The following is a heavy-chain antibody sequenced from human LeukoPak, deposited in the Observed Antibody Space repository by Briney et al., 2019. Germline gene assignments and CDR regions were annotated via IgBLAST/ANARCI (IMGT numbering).Heavy chain of an antibody. CDR1: GYTFTSYG. Sequence: ASVKVSCKASGYTFTSYGISWVRQAPGQGLEWMGWNSAYNGNTNYAQKFQGRVTMTTDTSTSTAYMELRSLRSDDTAVYYCARDMGPEYYDSSGSSPFDYWGQGTLVTV. CDR2: NSAYNGNT. CDR3: ARDMGPEYYDSSGSSPFDY. J-gene: IGHJ4*02. V-gene: IGHV1-18*01. D-gene: IGHD3-22*01.